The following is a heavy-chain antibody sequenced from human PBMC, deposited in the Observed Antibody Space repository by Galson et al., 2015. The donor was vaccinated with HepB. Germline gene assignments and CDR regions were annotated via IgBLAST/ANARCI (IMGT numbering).Heavy chain of an antibody. CDR2: VSGSGGST. J-gene: IGHJ3*02. D-gene: IGHD3-10*01. CDR1: GFTFSKFT. V-gene: IGHV3-23*01. CDR3: AKDSLRDYYGSGTLWAFDI. Sequence: SLRLSCATSGFTFSKFTMNWVRQAPGKGLEWVSGVSGSGGSTHYADSVKGRFTISRDKSKNTLYLQMNSLRSEDTAVYYCAKDSLRDYYGSGTLWAFDIWGQGTMVTVSS.